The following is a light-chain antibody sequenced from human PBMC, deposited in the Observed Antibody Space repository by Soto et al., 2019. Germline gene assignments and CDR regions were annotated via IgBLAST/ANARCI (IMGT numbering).Light chain of an antibody. CDR1: QDIKNY. Sequence: DIQMTQSPSSLSAFVGDSITITCQASQDIKNYLNWYQHKPGKAPKLLIYDAFKSYTGVPSRFSGSGSGTDFTFTINNLQPVDIATYFCQQYDSLPPTFGGGARV. V-gene: IGKV1-33*01. J-gene: IGKJ4*01. CDR3: QQYDSLPPT. CDR2: DAF.